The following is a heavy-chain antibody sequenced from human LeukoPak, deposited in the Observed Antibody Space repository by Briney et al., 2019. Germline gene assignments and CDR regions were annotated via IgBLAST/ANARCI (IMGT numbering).Heavy chain of an antibody. CDR3: ARGGGAFCGTDCYRNFDY. V-gene: IGHV3-66*02. J-gene: IGHJ4*02. D-gene: IGHD2-21*02. CDR2: IYSGGGT. CDR1: GLTVSSDY. Sequence: GGSLRPSCEASGLTVSSDYMSWVRQAPGKGLEWVSVIYSGGGTYYADSVKGRFTISRDNSKNTLSLQMNNLRPEDTAVYFCARGGGAFCGTDCYRNFDYWGQGTLVTVSS.